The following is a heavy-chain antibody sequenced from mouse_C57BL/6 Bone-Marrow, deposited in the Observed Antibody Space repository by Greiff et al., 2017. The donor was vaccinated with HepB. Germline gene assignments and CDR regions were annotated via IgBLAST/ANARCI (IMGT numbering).Heavy chain of an antibody. CDR1: GYTFTSYG. CDR3: ARCPLIYYYGYFDY. Sequence: QVQLQQSGAELARPGASVKLSCKASGYTFTSYGISWVKQRTGQGLEWIGEIYPRSGNTYYNEKFKGKATLTADKSSSTAYMGLRSLTSEDSAVYFCARCPLIYYYGYFDYWGQGTTLTVSS. D-gene: IGHD1-1*01. V-gene: IGHV1-81*01. J-gene: IGHJ2*01. CDR2: IYPRSGNT.